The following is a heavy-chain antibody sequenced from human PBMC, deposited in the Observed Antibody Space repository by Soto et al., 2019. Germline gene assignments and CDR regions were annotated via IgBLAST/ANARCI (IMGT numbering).Heavy chain of an antibody. CDR2: INAGIGNT. D-gene: IGHD6-13*01. CDR3: ARVAAGTGDYYYYGMDV. CDR1: GYTFTSYA. Sequence: QVQLVQSGAEVKKPGASVKVSCKASGYTFTSYAMHWVRQAPGQRLEWMGWINAGIGNTKYSQKFQGRVTITRDTSARTAYMELSSLRSEDTAVYYCARVAAGTGDYYYYGMDVWGQGTTVTVSS. J-gene: IGHJ6*02. V-gene: IGHV1-3*01.